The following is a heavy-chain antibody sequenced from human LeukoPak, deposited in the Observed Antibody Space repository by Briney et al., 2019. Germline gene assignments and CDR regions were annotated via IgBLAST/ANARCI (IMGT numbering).Heavy chain of an antibody. CDR2: NYYSGST. V-gene: IGHV4-39*07. CDR1: GGSISSSSYY. D-gene: IGHD2-8*01. J-gene: IGHJ4*02. CDR3: ARDHACSNGVCSYFDY. Sequence: SETLSLTCTVSGGSISSSSYYWGWIRQPPGKGLEWIGSNYYSGSTYYNPSLKSRVTISVDTPKNQFSLKLSSVTAADTAVYYCARDHACSNGVCSYFDYWGQGTLVTVSS.